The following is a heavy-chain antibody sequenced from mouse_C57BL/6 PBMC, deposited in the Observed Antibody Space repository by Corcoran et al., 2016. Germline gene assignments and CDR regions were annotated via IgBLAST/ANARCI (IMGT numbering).Heavy chain of an antibody. D-gene: IGHD1-1*01. J-gene: IGHJ2*01. V-gene: IGHV1-81*01. CDR1: GYTFTSYG. CDR2: IYPRSGNT. CDR3: AREDYDGSSSYFDY. Sequence: QVQLQQSGAELARPGASVKLSCKASGYTFTSYGISWVKQRTGQGLEWIGEIYPRSGNTYYNEKFKGKATLTADKSSSTAYMELRSLTSEDSAVYFCAREDYDGSSSYFDYWGQGTTLTVSS.